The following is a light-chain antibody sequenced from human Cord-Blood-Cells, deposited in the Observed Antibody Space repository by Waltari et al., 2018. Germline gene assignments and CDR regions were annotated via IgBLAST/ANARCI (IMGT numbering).Light chain of an antibody. CDR1: SSDVGGYNY. V-gene: IGLV2-14*01. Sequence: QSALTQPASVSGSPGQSITISCTGTSSDVGGYNYVSWYQQHPGKAPILMIYEVSNRPSGISNRFSGSKSGNTASMPFSGLQAEDEADYYCSSYTSSSTLVFGTGTKVTVL. CDR3: SSYTSSSTLV. CDR2: EVS. J-gene: IGLJ1*01.